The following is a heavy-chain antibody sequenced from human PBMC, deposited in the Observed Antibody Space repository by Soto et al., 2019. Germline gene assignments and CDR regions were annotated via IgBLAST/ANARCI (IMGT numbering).Heavy chain of an antibody. CDR3: TTDLLHSSSSGSSWYVGIGYYYYGMDV. D-gene: IGHD6-13*01. J-gene: IGHJ6*02. Sequence: PGGSLRLSCAASGFTFSNAWMSWVRQAPGKGLEWVGRIKSKTDGGTTDYAAPVKGRFTIPRDDSKNTLYLQMNSLKTEDTAVYYCTTDLLHSSSSGSSWYVGIGYYYYGMDVWGQGTTVTVSS. V-gene: IGHV3-15*01. CDR2: IKSKTDGGTT. CDR1: GFTFSNAW.